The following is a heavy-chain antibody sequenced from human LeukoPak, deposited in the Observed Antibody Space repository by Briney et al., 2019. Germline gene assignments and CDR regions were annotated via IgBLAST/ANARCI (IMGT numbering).Heavy chain of an antibody. CDR1: GYTFTSYA. Sequence: ASVKVSCKASGYTFTSYAMNWVRQAPGQGLEWMGWINTNTGNPTYAQGFTGRFVFSLDTSVSTAYLQISSLKAEDTAVYYCARGAGPSRIAMVRGVILPQDYWGQGTLVTVSS. D-gene: IGHD3-10*01. V-gene: IGHV7-4-1*02. CDR2: INTNTGNP. J-gene: IGHJ4*02. CDR3: ARGAGPSRIAMVRGVILPQDY.